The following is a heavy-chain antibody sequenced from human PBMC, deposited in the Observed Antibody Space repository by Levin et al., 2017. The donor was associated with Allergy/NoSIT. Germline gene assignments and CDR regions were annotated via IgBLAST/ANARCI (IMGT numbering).Heavy chain of an antibody. Sequence: PGESLKISCKASGGTFSSYAISWVRQAPGQGLEWMGGIIPIFGTANYAQKFQGRVTITADESTSTAYMELSSLRSEDTAVYYCARHYYDSSGYYSSLQNWGQGTLVTVSS. CDR2: IIPIFGTA. D-gene: IGHD3-22*01. CDR1: GGTFSSYA. J-gene: IGHJ4*02. V-gene: IGHV1-69*01. CDR3: ARHYYDSSGYYSSLQN.